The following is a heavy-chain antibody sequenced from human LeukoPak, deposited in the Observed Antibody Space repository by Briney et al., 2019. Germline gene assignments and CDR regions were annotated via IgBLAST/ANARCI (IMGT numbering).Heavy chain of an antibody. J-gene: IGHJ4*02. CDR1: GGSISTNDYF. Sequence: SETLSHTCTVSGGSISTNDYFWSWIRQSPEKGLEWIGYIHYSGITKSNPSLESRLSLSVDTSKNQLSLRLTSVTAADTAVYYCARAPLTTATSDYFDLWGLGTLVTVSS. CDR3: ARAPLTTATSDYFDL. CDR2: IHYSGIT. D-gene: IGHD4-17*01. V-gene: IGHV4-30-4*01.